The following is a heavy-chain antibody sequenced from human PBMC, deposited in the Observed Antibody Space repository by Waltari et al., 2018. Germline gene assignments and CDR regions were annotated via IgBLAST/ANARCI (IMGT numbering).Heavy chain of an antibody. J-gene: IGHJ6*02. CDR2: IIPIFGTA. V-gene: IGHV1-69*05. D-gene: IGHD1-26*01. Sequence: QVQLVQSGAEVKKPGSSVKVSCKASGGTFSSSAISWVRQAPGQGLEWMGGIIPIFGTANYAQKFQGRVTITTDESTSTAYMELSSLRSEDTAVYYCARGEEPRRHYYYYGMDVWGQGTTVTVSS. CDR3: ARGEEPRRHYYYYGMDV. CDR1: GGTFSSSA.